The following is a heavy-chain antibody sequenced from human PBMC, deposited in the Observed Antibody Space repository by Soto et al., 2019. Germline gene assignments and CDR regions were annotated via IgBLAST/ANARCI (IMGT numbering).Heavy chain of an antibody. Sequence: GSLLLSCAASGFSLSNNGMHWVRQAPGKGLEWVAVISYDGNNKYYADSVKGRFTISRDNSKNTVYLEMNNLRAEDTAMYYCAKGGSGNYLTYYYYYGMDVWGQGTTVTVSS. V-gene: IGHV3-30*18. CDR3: AKGGSGNYLTYYYYYGMDV. CDR1: GFSLSNNG. J-gene: IGHJ6*02. CDR2: ISYDGNNK. D-gene: IGHD3-22*01.